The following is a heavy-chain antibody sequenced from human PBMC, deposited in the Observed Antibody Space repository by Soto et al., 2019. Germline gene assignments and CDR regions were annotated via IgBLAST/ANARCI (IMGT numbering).Heavy chain of an antibody. Sequence: EVQLVESGGGLVQPGGSLRLSCGASGFTFSGYSMNWVRQAPGKGLEWVSYIRIGGSITYYADSVRGRFTISRDDAENSLYLQMSSLRAEDTAVYYCARDPHSLDYWGRGTVVTVSS. CDR1: GFTFSGYS. D-gene: IGHD3-3*02. CDR3: ARDPHSLDY. J-gene: IGHJ4*02. CDR2: IRIGGSIT. V-gene: IGHV3-48*01.